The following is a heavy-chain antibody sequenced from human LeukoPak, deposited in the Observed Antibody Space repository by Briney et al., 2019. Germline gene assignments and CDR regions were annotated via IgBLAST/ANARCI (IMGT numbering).Heavy chain of an antibody. CDR1: GGSISNYY. D-gene: IGHD5-12*01. CDR2: IYTSGDT. V-gene: IGHV4-4*07. Sequence: PSETLSLTCTVSGGSISNYYWSWIRQPAGKGLEWIGRIYTSGDTDYNPSLKSRVSISVDTSKNQFSLKLSSLTASDTAVYYCARVGPYIEVDPWGQGTLVIVSS. J-gene: IGHJ5*02. CDR3: ARVGPYIEVDP.